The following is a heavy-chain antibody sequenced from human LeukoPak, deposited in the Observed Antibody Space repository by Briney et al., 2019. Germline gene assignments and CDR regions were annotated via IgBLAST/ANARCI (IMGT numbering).Heavy chain of an antibody. CDR1: GGSFSGYY. D-gene: IGHD5-24*01. CDR3: ARGRDPY. Sequence: SETLSLTCAVYGGSFSGYYWTWIRQSPGRGLEWIGEINHSGSTNYNPSLKSRVTISVDTSKSQFSLKLNSVTAADTAMYYCARGRDPYWGQGTLVTVSS. CDR2: INHSGST. J-gene: IGHJ4*02. V-gene: IGHV4-34*01.